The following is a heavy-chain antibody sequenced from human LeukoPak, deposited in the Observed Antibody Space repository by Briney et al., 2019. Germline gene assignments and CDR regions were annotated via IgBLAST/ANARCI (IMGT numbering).Heavy chain of an antibody. CDR2: INHSGST. CDR1: GGSFSGYY. V-gene: IGHV4-34*01. CDR3: ARVNTAMVDLDY. D-gene: IGHD5-18*01. Sequence: PSETLSLTCAVYGGSFSGYYWSWIRQPPGKGLEWIGEINHSGSTNYNPSLKSRVTISVDTSKNQFSLKLSSVTAADTAVYYCARVNTAMVDLDYWGQGTLVTVSS. J-gene: IGHJ4*02.